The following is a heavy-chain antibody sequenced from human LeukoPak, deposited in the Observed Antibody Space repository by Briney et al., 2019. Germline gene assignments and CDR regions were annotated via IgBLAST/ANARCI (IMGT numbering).Heavy chain of an antibody. V-gene: IGHV3-30-3*01. Sequence: PGGSLRLSCAASGFTFSSYAMHWVRQAPGKGLEWVAVISYDGSNKYYADSVKGRFTISRDNSKNTLYLQMNSLRAEDTAVYYCARGRASGAARSYYFDYWGQGTLVTVSS. J-gene: IGHJ4*02. CDR3: ARGRASGAARSYYFDY. CDR2: ISYDGSNK. D-gene: IGHD6-6*01. CDR1: GFTFSSYA.